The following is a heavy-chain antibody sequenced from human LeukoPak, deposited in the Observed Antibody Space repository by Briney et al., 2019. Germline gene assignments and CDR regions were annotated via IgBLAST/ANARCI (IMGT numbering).Heavy chain of an antibody. CDR1: GDSISSGGYS. J-gene: IGHJ5*02. CDR3: ARVVAAAGNNWFDP. V-gene: IGHV4-30-4*07. D-gene: IGHD6-13*01. CDR2: IHDSGST. Sequence: SETLSLTCAVSGDSISSGGYSWSWIRQTPGKGLEWIAYIHDSGSTYNNPSLKTRLSISIDTSKNQFSLKLNSVTAADTAVYYCARVVAAAGNNWFDPWGQGTLVTVSS.